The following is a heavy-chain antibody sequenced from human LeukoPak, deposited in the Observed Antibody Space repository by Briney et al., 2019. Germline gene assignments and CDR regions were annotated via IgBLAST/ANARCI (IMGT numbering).Heavy chain of an antibody. J-gene: IGHJ5*02. V-gene: IGHV1-18*01. CDR1: DYTFTSYG. CDR2: ISAYNGNT. Sequence: ASVKVSCKASDYTFTSYGISWVRQAPGQGLEWMGWISAYNGNTNYAQKLQCRVTMTTDTSTSTAYMELRSLRSDDTAVYYCARSRHIAVAGTGWFDPWGQGTLVTVSS. CDR3: ARSRHIAVAGTGWFDP. D-gene: IGHD6-19*01.